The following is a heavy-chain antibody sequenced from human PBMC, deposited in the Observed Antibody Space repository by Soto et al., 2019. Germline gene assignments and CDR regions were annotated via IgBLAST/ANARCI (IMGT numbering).Heavy chain of an antibody. D-gene: IGHD3-22*01. CDR2: IIPIFGTA. CDR1: GGTFSSYA. CDR3: ADTSEYYYDSSGYYRR. V-gene: IGHV1-69*13. Sequence: ASVKVSCKASGGTFSSYAISWVRQAPGQGLEWMGGIIPIFGTANYAQKFQGRVTITADESTSTAYMELSSLRSEDTAVYYCADTSEYYYDSSGYYRRWGQGTLVTVSS. J-gene: IGHJ4*02.